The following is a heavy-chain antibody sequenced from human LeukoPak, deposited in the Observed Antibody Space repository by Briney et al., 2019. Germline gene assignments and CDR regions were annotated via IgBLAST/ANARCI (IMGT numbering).Heavy chain of an antibody. Sequence: GGSLRLSCAASGLTFSSYGMHWVRQAPGKGLEWVAVIWYDGSNKYYADSVKGRFTISRDNSKNTLYLQMNSLRAEDTAVYYCASTYYYDSSGPDAFDIWGQGTMVTVSS. CDR2: IWYDGSNK. J-gene: IGHJ3*02. V-gene: IGHV3-33*01. D-gene: IGHD3-22*01. CDR3: ASTYYYDSSGPDAFDI. CDR1: GLTFSSYG.